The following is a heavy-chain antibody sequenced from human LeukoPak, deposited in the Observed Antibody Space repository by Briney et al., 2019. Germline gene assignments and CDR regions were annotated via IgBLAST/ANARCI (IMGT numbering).Heavy chain of an antibody. D-gene: IGHD4-17*01. V-gene: IGHV3-21*01. J-gene: IGHJ6*02. CDR1: GFTFSSYS. Sequence: GGSLRLSCAASGFTFSSYSMNWVRQAPGKGLEWVSSISSSSSYIYYADSVKGRFTISRDNAKNSLYLQMDSLRAEDTAVYYCAREDTVTNQYYYYYYGMDAWGQGTTVTVSS. CDR3: AREDTVTNQYYYYYYGMDA. CDR2: ISSSSSYI.